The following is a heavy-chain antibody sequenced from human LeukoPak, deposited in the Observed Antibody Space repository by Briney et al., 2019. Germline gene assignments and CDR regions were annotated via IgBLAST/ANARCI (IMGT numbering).Heavy chain of an antibody. CDR1: GGSISSGNYF. CDR2: CHSSGST. CDR3: AREPDEWAINYFDY. J-gene: IGHJ4*02. D-gene: IGHD1-26*01. V-gene: IGHV4-61*02. Sequence: PSQTLSLTCTVSGGSISSGNYFWSWIRQPAGKRPEWIGRCHSSGSTNYNPSLQNRVTMSVDTSKNQFSLKLNSVTAADTAVYFCAREPDEWAINYFDYWGQGTLVTVSS.